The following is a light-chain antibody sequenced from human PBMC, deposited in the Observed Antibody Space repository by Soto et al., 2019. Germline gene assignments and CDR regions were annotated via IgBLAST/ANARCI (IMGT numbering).Light chain of an antibody. V-gene: IGLV2-14*01. CDR1: NSDVGIYDF. Sequence: SITISCTGSNSDVGIYDFVSWYQHHPGRAPKLIVSEVSHRPSGVSNRFSGSKSGNTASLTISGLQSEDEADYYCISYTSDDVRYVFGTGTKVTVL. CDR2: EVS. CDR3: ISYTSDDVRYV. J-gene: IGLJ1*01.